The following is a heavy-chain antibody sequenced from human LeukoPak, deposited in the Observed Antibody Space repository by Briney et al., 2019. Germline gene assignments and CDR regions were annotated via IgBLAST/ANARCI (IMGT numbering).Heavy chain of an antibody. Sequence: GGSLRLSCAASGFTFSSYGMHWVRQAPGKGLEWVGVIWYDGSNKCYADSVKGRFTISRDNSKNTLYLQMNSLRAEDTAVYYCARDHRDIDGDYGELDYRGQGTLVTDSS. CDR3: ARDHRDIDGDYGELDY. D-gene: IGHD4-17*01. J-gene: IGHJ4*02. V-gene: IGHV3-33*01. CDR1: GFTFSSYG. CDR2: IWYDGSNK.